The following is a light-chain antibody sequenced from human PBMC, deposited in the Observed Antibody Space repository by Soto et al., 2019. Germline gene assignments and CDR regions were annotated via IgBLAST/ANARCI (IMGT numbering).Light chain of an antibody. CDR1: QGISSA. J-gene: IGKJ1*01. V-gene: IGKV1-13*02. CDR3: QQSLSTPRT. CDR2: DAS. Sequence: AIQLTHSPSSLSACVGDIVTITCRASQGISSALAWYQQKPGKAPKLLIYDASSLESGVPSRFSCSGSGTHFTPPINGLQPEDFATYYSQQSLSTPRTFGQGTKVDIK.